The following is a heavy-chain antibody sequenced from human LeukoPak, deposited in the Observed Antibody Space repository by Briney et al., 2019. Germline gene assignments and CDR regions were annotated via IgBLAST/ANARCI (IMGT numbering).Heavy chain of an antibody. J-gene: IGHJ3*02. Sequence: VSVKVSCKASGYTFTGYYMHWVRQAPGQGLEWMGWINPNSGGTNYAQKFQGRVTMTRDTSISTAYMELSRLRSDDTAVYYCARDASSTSCCDGFDIWGQGTMVTVSS. CDR2: INPNSGGT. CDR1: GYTFTGYY. CDR3: ARDASSTSCCDGFDI. V-gene: IGHV1-2*02. D-gene: IGHD2-2*01.